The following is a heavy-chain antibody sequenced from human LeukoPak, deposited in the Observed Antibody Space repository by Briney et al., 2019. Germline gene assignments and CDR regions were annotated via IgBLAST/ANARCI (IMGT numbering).Heavy chain of an antibody. D-gene: IGHD2-2*01. CDR3: AKDRGSTSTYFDY. CDR1: GFTFSSYA. CDR2: ISGSGGST. V-gene: IGHV3-23*01. Sequence: GGSLRLSCAASGFTFSSYAMSRVRQAPGKGLEWVSAISGSGGSTYYADSVKGRFTISRDNSKNTLYLQMNSLRAEDTAVYYCAKDRGSTSTYFDYWGQGTLVTVSS. J-gene: IGHJ4*02.